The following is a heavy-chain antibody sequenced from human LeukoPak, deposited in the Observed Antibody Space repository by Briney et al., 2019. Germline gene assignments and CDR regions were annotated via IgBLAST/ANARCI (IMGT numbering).Heavy chain of an antibody. Sequence: GSLRLSCAASGFTVSGHPMSWVRQAPGKGLEWIGYIYYSGSTNYNPSLKSRVTISVDTSKNQFSLKLSSVTAADTAVYYCARCYYDSSGYYLDDYWGQGTLVTVSS. CDR2: IYYSGST. J-gene: IGHJ4*02. CDR3: ARCYYDSSGYYLDDY. D-gene: IGHD3-22*01. V-gene: IGHV4-59*02. CDR1: GFTVSGHP.